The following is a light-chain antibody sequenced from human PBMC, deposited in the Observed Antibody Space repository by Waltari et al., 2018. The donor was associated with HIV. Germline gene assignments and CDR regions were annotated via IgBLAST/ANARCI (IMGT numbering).Light chain of an antibody. CDR2: DVS. J-gene: IGLJ2*01. CDR3: SSYTSSSTPVV. CDR1: SSDIGTYNY. Sequence: QSALTQPASVSGSPGQSNTISCTGTSSDIGTYNYVSWYQQHPGKAPKLMIYDVSNRPSGVSNRFSGSKSGNTASLTISGLQAEDEADYYCSSYTSSSTPVVFGGGTKLTVL. V-gene: IGLV2-14*01.